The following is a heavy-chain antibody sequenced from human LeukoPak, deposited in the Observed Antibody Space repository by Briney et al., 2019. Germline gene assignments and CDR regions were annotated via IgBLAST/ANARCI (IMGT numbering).Heavy chain of an antibody. CDR3: ARLRSGMDV. CDR1: GGSINSYY. J-gene: IGHJ6*02. Sequence: NPSETLSLTCTVSGGSINSYYWTWIRQPPGKGLEWIANVYNSGSTSYNPSLKSRVTISVDMLKNQFSLKLTSVTAADTAVYYCARLRSGMDVWGQGTTVTVSS. CDR2: VYNSGST. V-gene: IGHV4-59*01.